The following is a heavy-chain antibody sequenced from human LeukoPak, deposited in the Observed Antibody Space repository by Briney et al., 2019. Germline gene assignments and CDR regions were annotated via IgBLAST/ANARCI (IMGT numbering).Heavy chain of an antibody. CDR3: ARGTITGTIARKFDY. CDR1: GYTFTGYY. D-gene: IGHD1-20*01. CDR2: INPNSGGT. V-gene: IGHV1-2*02. J-gene: IGHJ4*02. Sequence: ASVKVSCKASGYTFTGYYMHWVRQAPGQGLEWMGWINPNSGGTNYAQKFQGRVTMTRDTSISTAYMELSRLRSDDTAVYYCARGTITGTIARKFDYWGQGTLVTVSS.